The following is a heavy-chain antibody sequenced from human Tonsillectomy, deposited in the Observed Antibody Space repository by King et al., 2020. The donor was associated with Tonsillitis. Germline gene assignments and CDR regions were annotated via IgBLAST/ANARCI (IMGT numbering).Heavy chain of an antibody. D-gene: IGHD2-8*01. CDR2: ISNGGDIT. CDR3: AKAVFHNGLYDY. Sequence: VQLVESGGGLVQPGGSLRLSCAASGFTFSNFGISWVRQAPGKGLEWVSDISNGGDITYYADSVKGRFTISRDNSKNTLYLQMNSLRAEDTALYYCAKAVFHNGLYDYWGQGTLVTVSS. V-gene: IGHV3-23*04. J-gene: IGHJ4*02. CDR1: GFTFSNFG.